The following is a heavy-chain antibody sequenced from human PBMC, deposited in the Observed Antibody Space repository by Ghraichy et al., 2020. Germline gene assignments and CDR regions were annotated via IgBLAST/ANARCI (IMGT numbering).Heavy chain of an antibody. J-gene: IGHJ6*02. Sequence: GGSLRLSCVASGFRFSSYEMNWVRQAPGKGLEWLAYISNSGNTIHYADSVKGRFTISRDNAKNSLYLQMNSLRAGDTAVYFCALLAAAGTFYWLPHDYYDMGVWGRGTTVAVSS. CDR1: GFRFSSYE. CDR2: ISNSGNTI. V-gene: IGHV3-48*03. CDR3: ALLAAAGTFYWLPHDYYDMGV. D-gene: IGHD6-13*01.